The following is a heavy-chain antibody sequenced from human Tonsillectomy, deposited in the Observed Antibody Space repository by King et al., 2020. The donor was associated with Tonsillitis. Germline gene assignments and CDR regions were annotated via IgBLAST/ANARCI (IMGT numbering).Heavy chain of an antibody. V-gene: IGHV4-59*08. CDR2: IYYSGST. CDR1: GGSISSYY. J-gene: IGHJ5*02. Sequence: QVQLQESGPGLVKPSETLSLTCTVSGGSISSYYWSWIRQPPGKGLEWIGYIYYSGSTNYNPSLKSRVTISVDTSKNQFSLNLSSVTAADTAVYYCARRGYGDNWFDPWGQGTLVTVSS. D-gene: IGHD4-17*01. CDR3: ARRGYGDNWFDP.